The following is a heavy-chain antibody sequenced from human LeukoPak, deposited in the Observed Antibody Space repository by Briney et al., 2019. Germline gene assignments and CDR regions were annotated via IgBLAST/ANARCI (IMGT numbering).Heavy chain of an antibody. Sequence: PGGSLRLSRAASGVTFSSYTIHCVRHAPAKGLQWVAVISSDGSEKYYADSVKGRFTISRDNSKNTLYLQMNSLRTEDTAVYYCARKGGVIISYRPFDYWGQGTLVTVSS. D-gene: IGHD3-16*01. CDR1: GVTFSSYT. CDR2: ISSDGSEK. CDR3: ARKGGVIISYRPFDY. J-gene: IGHJ4*02. V-gene: IGHV3-30*04.